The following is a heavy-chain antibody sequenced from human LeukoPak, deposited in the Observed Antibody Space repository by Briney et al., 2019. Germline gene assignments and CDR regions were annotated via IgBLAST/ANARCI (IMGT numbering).Heavy chain of an antibody. CDR1: GYTFXXYT. Sequence: GYTFXXYTMXXLRQAPGQRLDWMGWINGGSGNTKYSPEFQGRVTITRDTSASTAYMELSSLRSEDTAVYYCANPRYDSSGYYYVDWGQGTLVTVSS. D-gene: IGHD3-22*01. J-gene: IGHJ4*02. V-gene: IGHV1-3*01. CDR2: INGGSGNT. CDR3: ANPRYDSSGYYYVD.